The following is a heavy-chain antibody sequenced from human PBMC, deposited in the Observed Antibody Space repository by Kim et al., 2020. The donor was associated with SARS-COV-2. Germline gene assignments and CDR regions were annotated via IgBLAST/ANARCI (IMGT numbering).Heavy chain of an antibody. CDR1: GYTFTSYD. CDR3: ARIYGDYGGWVRYYYYGMDV. Sequence: ASVKVSCKASGYTFTSYDINWVRQATGQGLEWMGWMNPNSGNTGYAQKFQGRVTMTRNTSISTAYMELSSLRSEDTAVYYCARIYGDYGGWVRYYYYGMDVWGQGTTVTVSS. J-gene: IGHJ6*02. CDR2: MNPNSGNT. V-gene: IGHV1-8*01. D-gene: IGHD4-17*01.